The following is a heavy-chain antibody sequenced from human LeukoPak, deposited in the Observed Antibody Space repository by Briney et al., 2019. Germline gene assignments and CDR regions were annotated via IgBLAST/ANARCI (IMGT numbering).Heavy chain of an antibody. Sequence: GGSLRLSCAASGFTFGKYIMTWVRQAPGNGLEWVSSIGGGDDITFYADSVKGRFRISRDDSKNTVFLQISSLRVEDTGIYYCAKWGGMKTIGTIWYGPLDYWGQGTQVIVSS. CDR2: IGGGDDIT. CDR1: GFTFGKYI. CDR3: AKWGGMKTIGTIWYGPLDY. V-gene: IGHV3-23*01. J-gene: IGHJ4*02. D-gene: IGHD6-13*01.